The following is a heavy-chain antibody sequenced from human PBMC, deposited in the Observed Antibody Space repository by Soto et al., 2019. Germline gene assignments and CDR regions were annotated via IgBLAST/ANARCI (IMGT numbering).Heavy chain of an antibody. Sequence: SQTRSLTCXISGDSVSSDITSWNWIRQSPSRGLEWLRRTYYRSKWFHDYAASVKSRITINPDTSKNQFSLELNSMTPEDTAVYYCARGNALDVWGQGTVVTVSS. CDR3: ARGNALDV. V-gene: IGHV6-1*01. D-gene: IGHD3-10*01. CDR2: TYYRSKWFH. CDR1: GDSVSSDITS. J-gene: IGHJ3*01.